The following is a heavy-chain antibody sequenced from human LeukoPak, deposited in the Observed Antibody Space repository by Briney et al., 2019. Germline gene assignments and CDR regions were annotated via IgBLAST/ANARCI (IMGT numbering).Heavy chain of an antibody. CDR3: ARDRSPIPLRGATNY. CDR2: ISAYNGNT. Sequence: ASVKVSCRASGGTFSSYAISWVRQAPGQGLEWMGWISAYNGNTNYAQKLQGRVTMTTDTSTSTAYMELRSLRSDDTAVYYCARDRSPIPLRGATNYWGQGTLVTVSS. J-gene: IGHJ4*02. D-gene: IGHD1-26*01. V-gene: IGHV1-18*01. CDR1: GGTFSSYA.